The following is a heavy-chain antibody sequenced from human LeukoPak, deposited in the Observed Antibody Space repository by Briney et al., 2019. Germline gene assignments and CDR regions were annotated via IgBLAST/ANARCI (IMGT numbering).Heavy chain of an antibody. D-gene: IGHD4-11*01. J-gene: IGHJ3*02. CDR2: IYYSGST. Sequence: PSETLSLTCTVSGGSISSYYWSWIRQPPGKGLEWIGYIYYSGSTNYNPSLKSRVTISVDTSKNQFSLKPSSVTAADTAVYYCARGGDLQPDAFDIWGQGTMVTVSS. CDR1: GGSISSYY. CDR3: ARGGDLQPDAFDI. V-gene: IGHV4-59*01.